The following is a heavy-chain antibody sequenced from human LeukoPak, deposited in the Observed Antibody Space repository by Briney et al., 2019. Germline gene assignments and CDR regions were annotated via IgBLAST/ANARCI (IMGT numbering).Heavy chain of an antibody. CDR1: GGTFSSYA. J-gene: IGHJ4*02. Sequence: GASVKVSCKASGGTFSSYAISWVRQAPGQGLEWIGGIIPIFGTANYAQKFQGRVTITTDESTSTAYMELSSLRSEDTAVYYCARSPYDILTGYYNRYFDYWGQGTLVTVSS. CDR3: ARSPYDILTGYYNRYFDY. D-gene: IGHD3-9*01. V-gene: IGHV1-69*05. CDR2: IIPIFGTA.